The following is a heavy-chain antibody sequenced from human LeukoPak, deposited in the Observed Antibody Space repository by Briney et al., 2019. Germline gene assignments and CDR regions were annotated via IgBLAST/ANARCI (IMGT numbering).Heavy chain of an antibody. V-gene: IGHV7-4-1*02. CDR1: GYSFSTHW. CDR3: ARASVYCSSTSCYAWFDY. Sequence: ASVKVSCKASGYSFSTHWMHWVRQAPGQGLEWMGWINTNTGNPTYAQGFTGRFVFSLDTSVSTAYLQISSLKAEDTAVYYCARASVYCSSTSCYAWFDYWGQGTLVTVSS. D-gene: IGHD2-2*01. J-gene: IGHJ4*02. CDR2: INTNTGNP.